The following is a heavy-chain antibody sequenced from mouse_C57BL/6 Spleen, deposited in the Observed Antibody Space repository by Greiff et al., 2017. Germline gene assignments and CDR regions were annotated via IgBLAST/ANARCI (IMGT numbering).Heavy chain of an antibody. CDR3: TRDYYLYYAMDY. J-gene: IGHJ4*01. D-gene: IGHD1-1*01. Sequence: EVKLVESGEGLVKPGGSLKLSCAASGFTFSSYAMSWVRQTPEKRLEWVAYISSGGDYIYYADTVKGRFTISRDNARNSLYLQMSSLKSEDTAMYYCTRDYYLYYAMDYWGQGTSVTVSS. V-gene: IGHV5-9-1*02. CDR1: GFTFSSYA. CDR2: ISSGGDYI.